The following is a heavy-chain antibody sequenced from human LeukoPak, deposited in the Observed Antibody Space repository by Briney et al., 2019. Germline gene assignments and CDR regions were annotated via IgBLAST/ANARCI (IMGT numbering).Heavy chain of an antibody. CDR2: ISSSGSTI. CDR1: GFPLCSHE. D-gene: IGHD3-10*02. V-gene: IGHV3-48*03. J-gene: IGHJ6*04. Sequence: GGSLRLSCSASGFPLCSHEMNSVRQAPGKGLEWVSYISSSGSTIYYEDSVKGRFTIARDNAKNALYLQISSLRAEDTAVYYCAELGITMIGGVWGKGTTVTISS. CDR3: AELGITMIGGV.